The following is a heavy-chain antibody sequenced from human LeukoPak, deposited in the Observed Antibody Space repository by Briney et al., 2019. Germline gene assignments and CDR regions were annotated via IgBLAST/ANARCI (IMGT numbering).Heavy chain of an antibody. D-gene: IGHD5-12*01. CDR2: INHSGST. V-gene: IGHV4-34*01. CDR3: ARVAHPSRNGYYLGY. J-gene: IGHJ4*02. Sequence: SETLSLTCAVYGGSFSDYSWTWVRQSPGKGLEWIGEINHSGSTNYNPSLKSRVTISADTSKSQFSLKVTSVTAADTALYYCARVAHPSRNGYYLGYWGQGTLVTISS. CDR1: GGSFSDYS.